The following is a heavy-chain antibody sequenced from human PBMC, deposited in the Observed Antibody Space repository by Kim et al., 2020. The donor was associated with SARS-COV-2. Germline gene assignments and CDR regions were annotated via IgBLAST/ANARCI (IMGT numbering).Heavy chain of an antibody. Sequence: GGSLRLSCAASGFTFSDYAMTWVRQAPGKGLEWVSFISGSGGTTYYADSVKGRFTISRDNSKNTLHLQTSSLRAEDTAVYYCAKGYSSSTDYFDYWGQGTLVTVSS. J-gene: IGHJ4*02. V-gene: IGHV3-23*01. CDR3: AKGYSSSTDYFDY. CDR2: ISGSGGTT. CDR1: GFTFSDYA. D-gene: IGHD6-6*01.